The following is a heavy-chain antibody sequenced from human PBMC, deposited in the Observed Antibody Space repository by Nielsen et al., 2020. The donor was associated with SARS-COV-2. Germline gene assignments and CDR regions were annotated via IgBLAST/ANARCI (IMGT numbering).Heavy chain of an antibody. Sequence: ASVKVSCKASGGTFSSYAISWVRQAPGQGLEWMGRINPNSGGTNYAQKFQGRVTMTRDTSISTAYMELSRLRSDDTAVYYCAREYSSGWLDYWGQGTLVTVSS. CDR1: GGTFSSYA. V-gene: IGHV1-2*06. D-gene: IGHD6-19*01. CDR3: AREYSSGWLDY. J-gene: IGHJ4*02. CDR2: INPNSGGT.